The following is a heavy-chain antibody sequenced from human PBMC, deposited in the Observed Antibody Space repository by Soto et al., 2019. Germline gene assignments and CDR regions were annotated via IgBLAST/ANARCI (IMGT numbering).Heavy chain of an antibody. CDR1: GFAFKTYS. CDR2: ISSGRDML. V-gene: IGHV3-48*02. D-gene: IGHD2-2*01. Sequence: GGSLRLSCAASGFAFKTYSVNWVRQAPGQGLGWVSYISSGRDMLYYADSVRGRFTISRDNAKNSLYLQMTGLRDEDAAVYCCARDPIPGSPPYYYYYYGMDVWGQGTTVTVSS. CDR3: ARDPIPGSPPYYYYYYGMDV. J-gene: IGHJ6*02.